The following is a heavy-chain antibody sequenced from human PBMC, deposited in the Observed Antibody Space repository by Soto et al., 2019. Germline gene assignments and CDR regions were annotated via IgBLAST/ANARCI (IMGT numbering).Heavy chain of an antibody. Sequence: GGSLRLSCAASGLTFRSYAMSWVHQAPGKGLEWVSAISGSGGSTYYADSVKGRFTISRDNSKNTLYLQMNSLRAEDTAVYYCAKRPGITMVRGVIDYWGQGTLVTVSS. J-gene: IGHJ4*02. V-gene: IGHV3-23*01. CDR2: ISGSGGST. CDR3: AKRPGITMVRGVIDY. CDR1: GLTFRSYA. D-gene: IGHD3-10*01.